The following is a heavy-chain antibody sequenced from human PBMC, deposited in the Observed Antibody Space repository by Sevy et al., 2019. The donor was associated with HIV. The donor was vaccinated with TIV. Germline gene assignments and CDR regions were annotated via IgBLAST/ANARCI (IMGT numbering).Heavy chain of an antibody. CDR3: ARGFGAVGLRLGELSIPDY. CDR1: GYTFTSYD. D-gene: IGHD3-16*02. V-gene: IGHV1-8*01. Sequence: ASVKVSCKASGYTFTSYDINWVRQATGQGLEWMGWMNPNSGNTGYAQKFQGRVTMTRNTSISTAYMELSSLRSEDTAVYYCARGFGAVGLRLGELSIPDYWGQGTLVTVSS. CDR2: MNPNSGNT. J-gene: IGHJ4*02.